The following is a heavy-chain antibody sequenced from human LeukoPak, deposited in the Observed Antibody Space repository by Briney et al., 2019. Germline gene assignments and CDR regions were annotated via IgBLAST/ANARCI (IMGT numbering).Heavy chain of an antibody. D-gene: IGHD3-9*01. Sequence: GGSLRLSCAASGFTFSSYAMTWVRQAPGEGLQWVSDISGSGSSAYYADSVRGRFTISRDNSKNTLYLQMNSLRAEDTAVYHCAKDLRSGVLRYFDWSPSHWGQGTLVTVSS. CDR3: AKDLRSGVLRYFDWSPSH. V-gene: IGHV3-23*01. J-gene: IGHJ4*02. CDR2: ISGSGSSA. CDR1: GFTFSSYA.